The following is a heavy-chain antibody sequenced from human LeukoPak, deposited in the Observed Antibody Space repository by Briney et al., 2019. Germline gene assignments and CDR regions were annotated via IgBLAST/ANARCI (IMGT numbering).Heavy chain of an antibody. J-gene: IGHJ6*03. CDR1: GFTFSRHG. CDR3: AKGGAVSSKSITMIRGTRRYYYYMDV. CDR2: LYYDGSNQ. D-gene: IGHD3-10*01. Sequence: PGGSLRLSCAASGFTFSRHGMHWVRQAPGKGLEWVASLYYDGSNQNYADSVKGRFTISRDNSKNTLYLQMNRLRAEDTAVYYCAKGGAVSSKSITMIRGTRRYYYYMDVWGKGTTVTISS. V-gene: IGHV3-30*02.